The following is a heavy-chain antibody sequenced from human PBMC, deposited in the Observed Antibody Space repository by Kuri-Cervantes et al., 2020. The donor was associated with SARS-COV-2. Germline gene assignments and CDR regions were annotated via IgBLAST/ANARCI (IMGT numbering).Heavy chain of an antibody. V-gene: IGHV3-21*01. Sequence: LSLTCAASGFTFSSYSMNWVRQAPGKGLEWVSSISSSSSYIYYADSVKGRFTISRDNAKNSLYLQMNSLRAEDTAVYYCASSGSYSPFDYWGQGTLVTVSS. CDR2: ISSSSSYI. J-gene: IGHJ4*02. CDR1: GFTFSSYS. D-gene: IGHD1-26*01. CDR3: ASSGSYSPFDY.